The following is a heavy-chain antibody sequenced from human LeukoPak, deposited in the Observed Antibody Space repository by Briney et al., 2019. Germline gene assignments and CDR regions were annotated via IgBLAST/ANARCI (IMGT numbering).Heavy chain of an antibody. CDR2: IYYSGST. J-gene: IGHJ4*02. CDR3: ARHHKYYYGSGSSGFDY. Sequence: SETLSLTCTVSGGSISSSSYYWGWIRQPPGKGLEWIGSIYYSGSTYYNPSLKSRVTISVDTSKNQFSLKLSSVTAADTAVYYCARHHKYYYGSGSSGFDYWGQGTLVTVSS. V-gene: IGHV4-39*01. D-gene: IGHD3-10*01. CDR1: GGSISSSSYY.